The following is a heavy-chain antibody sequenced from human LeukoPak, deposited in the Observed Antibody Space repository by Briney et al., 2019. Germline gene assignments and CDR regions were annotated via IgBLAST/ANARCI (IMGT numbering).Heavy chain of an antibody. CDR1: GFTFSSDS. Sequence: GGSLRLSCAGSGFTFSSDSMNWVRQAPGKGLEWVSYISGSSSTIFYADSVKGRFTISRDNAKKSLYLQMNSLRDEDTAVYYCAREGSMIRGVMFDYWGQGTLVSVSS. CDR2: ISGSSSTI. J-gene: IGHJ4*02. D-gene: IGHD3-10*01. V-gene: IGHV3-48*02. CDR3: AREGSMIRGVMFDY.